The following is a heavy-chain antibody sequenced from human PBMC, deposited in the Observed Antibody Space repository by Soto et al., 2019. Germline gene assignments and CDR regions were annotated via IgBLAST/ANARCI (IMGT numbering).Heavy chain of an antibody. Sequence: QVQLQESGPGLVKPSGTLSLTCAVSGGSISTSNWWSWVRQPPGKGLEWIGEVDHSGSTNYTPSVTSRVAMSVDKSTHPFSLKLNSVPAADPPLFCCARTITIGIPFAYLGQGTLFTFSS. V-gene: IGHV4-4*01. D-gene: IGHD1-1*01. CDR1: GGSISTSNW. CDR2: VDHSGST. CDR3: ARTITIGIPFAY. J-gene: IGHJ4*02.